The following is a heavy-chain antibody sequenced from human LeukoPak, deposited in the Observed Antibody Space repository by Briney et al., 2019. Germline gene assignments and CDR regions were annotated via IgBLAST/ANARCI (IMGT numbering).Heavy chain of an antibody. J-gene: IGHJ5*02. CDR2: INPNSGGT. CDR1: GYTFTGYY. V-gene: IGHV1-2*02. Sequence: GASVKVSCKASGYTFTGYYMHWVRQAPGQGLEWMGWINPNSGGTNYAQKLQGRVTMTTDTSTSTAYMELRSLRSDDTAVYYCARVHLVVVPATTPKNWLDPWGQGTLVTVSS. D-gene: IGHD2-2*01. CDR3: ARVHLVVVPATTPKNWLDP.